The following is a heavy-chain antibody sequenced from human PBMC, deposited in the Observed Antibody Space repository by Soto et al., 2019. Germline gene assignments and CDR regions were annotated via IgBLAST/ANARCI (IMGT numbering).Heavy chain of an antibody. D-gene: IGHD5-18*01. CDR2: IYHSGST. CDR3: ARGGYSYGGFDP. J-gene: IGHJ5*02. V-gene: IGHV4-30-2*01. Sequence: SETLSLTCAVSGGSISSGGYSWSWIRQPPGKGLEWIGYIYHSGSTYYNPSLKSRVTISVDRSKNQFSLKLSSVTAADTAVYYCARGGYSYGGFDPWGQGTLVTVSS. CDR1: GGSISSGGYS.